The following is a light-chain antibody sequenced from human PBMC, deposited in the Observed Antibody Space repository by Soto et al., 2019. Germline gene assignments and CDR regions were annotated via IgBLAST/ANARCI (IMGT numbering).Light chain of an antibody. J-gene: IGKJ3*01. CDR2: GAS. CDR3: QQYGSSPVT. Sequence: EIVLTQSPGTLSLSPGERATLSCRASQSVSSGYLAWYQQKPGQAPRLLIYGASSRATGIPDRFSGSGSGTDFTLTISRLETEDFAVYYCQQYGSSPVTFGPGTKVDIK. CDR1: QSVSSGY. V-gene: IGKV3-20*01.